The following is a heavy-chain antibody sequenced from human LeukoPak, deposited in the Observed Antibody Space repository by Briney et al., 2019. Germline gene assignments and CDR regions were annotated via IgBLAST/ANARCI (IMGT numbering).Heavy chain of an antibody. J-gene: IGHJ4*02. CDR2: IYYSGST. D-gene: IGHD3-3*01. CDR3: ARGGVDFWSGYYTIYYFDY. Sequence: SETLSLTCTVSGGSISGYYWSWIRQPPGKGLEWIGYIYYSGSTNYNPSLKSRVTISVDTSKNQFSLKLSSVTAADTAVYYCARGGVDFWSGYYTIYYFDYWGQGTLVTVSS. CDR1: GGSISGYY. V-gene: IGHV4-59*01.